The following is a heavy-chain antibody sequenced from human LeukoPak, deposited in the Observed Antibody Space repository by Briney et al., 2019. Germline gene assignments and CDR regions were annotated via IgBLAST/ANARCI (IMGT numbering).Heavy chain of an antibody. J-gene: IGHJ4*02. V-gene: IGHV1-18*01. CDR1: GYTFTTYG. D-gene: IGHD6-13*01. CDR2: ISGYNGNT. CDR3: ARDGWAAPDTADY. Sequence: ASVKVSCKTSGYTFTTYGFTWVRQAPGQGLEWVGWISGYNGNTNSAQKLQGRVTLSTDPSTSTAYMELRSLRSDDSGVYYCARDGWAAPDTADYWGQGTLATVSS.